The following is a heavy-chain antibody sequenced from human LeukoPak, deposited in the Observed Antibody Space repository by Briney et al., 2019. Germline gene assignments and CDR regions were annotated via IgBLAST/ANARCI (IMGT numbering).Heavy chain of an antibody. CDR3: AKERSGYIPFDY. D-gene: IGHD5-18*01. Sequence: GGSLRLSCAAFGFAFSNFAMSWVRQTPGKGLEWVSEISGSGGTTYYADSVKGRFTISRDNSKNTLDLQMDSLRAEDTAVYYCAKERSGYIPFDYWGQGILVTVSS. CDR1: GFAFSNFA. V-gene: IGHV3-23*01. J-gene: IGHJ4*02. CDR2: ISGSGGTT.